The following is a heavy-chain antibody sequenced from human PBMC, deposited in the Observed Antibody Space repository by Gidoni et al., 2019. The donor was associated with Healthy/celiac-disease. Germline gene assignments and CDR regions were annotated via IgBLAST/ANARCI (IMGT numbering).Heavy chain of an antibody. J-gene: IGHJ3*02. D-gene: IGHD3-16*01. CDR1: GFTFDDYA. Sequence: EVQLVESGGGLVQPGRSLRLSCAASGFTFDDYAMHWVRQAPGKGLEWVSGISWNSGSIGYADSVKGRFTISRDNAKNSLYLQMNSLRAEDTALYYCAKDSYGGDPFDIWGQGTMVTVSS. CDR2: ISWNSGSI. CDR3: AKDSYGGDPFDI. V-gene: IGHV3-9*01.